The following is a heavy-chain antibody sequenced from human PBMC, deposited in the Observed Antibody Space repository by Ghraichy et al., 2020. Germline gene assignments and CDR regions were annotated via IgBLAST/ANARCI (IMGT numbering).Heavy chain of an antibody. CDR3: ATLLNGYIEY. D-gene: IGHD2-21*01. J-gene: IGHJ4*02. V-gene: IGHV3-21*01. CDR1: GFSFSSYS. CDR2: INSDSSSL. Sequence: GESLRLSCGAFGFSFSSYSMIYIRQSPGKGLEWVSSINSDSSSLFHADSVRGRFTMSRDNAKNSLYLQMNSLRAEDTAVYYCATLLNGYIEYWGQGILVTVSS.